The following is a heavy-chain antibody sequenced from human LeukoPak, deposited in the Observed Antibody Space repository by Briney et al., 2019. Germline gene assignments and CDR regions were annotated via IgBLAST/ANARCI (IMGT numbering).Heavy chain of an antibody. CDR1: GFTFDDYG. D-gene: IGHD2-21*01. V-gene: IGHV3-23*01. J-gene: IGHJ3*02. CDR3: AKGGVDKNAFDI. Sequence: GGSLRLSCAASGFTFDDYGMSWVRQAPGKGLEWVSAISGSGGSTYYADSVKGRFTISRDNSKNTLYLQMNSLRAEDTAVYYCAKGGVDKNAFDIWGQGTMVTVSS. CDR2: ISGSGGST.